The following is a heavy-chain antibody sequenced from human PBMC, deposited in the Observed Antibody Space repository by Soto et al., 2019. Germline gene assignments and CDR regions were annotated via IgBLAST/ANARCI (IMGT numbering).Heavy chain of an antibody. CDR3: ASGPLPLDDYKTSGPSAFDI. J-gene: IGHJ3*02. V-gene: IGHV1-69*13. CDR1: GGTFSSYA. Sequence: GASVKVSGKASGGTFSSYAISWVRQAPGQGLEWMGGIIPIFGTANYAKKFQGIITITADASTSTAYVERSRLRSEDTAAYYCASGPLPLDDYKTSGPSAFDIWGQGTMVTVSS. D-gene: IGHD3-3*01. CDR2: IIPIFGTA.